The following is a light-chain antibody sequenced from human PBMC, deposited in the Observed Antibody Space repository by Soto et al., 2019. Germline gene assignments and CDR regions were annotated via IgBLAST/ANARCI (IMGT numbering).Light chain of an antibody. J-gene: IGKJ5*01. V-gene: IGKV3-20*01. CDR1: QSVSSSD. Sequence: MTQSPCTLSLSPGERAILSCRAGQSVSSSDLAWYQQKPGHAPSLRIYGSSRRATGIPERFSGSGSGTDFTLTISRLEPEDFEVYYCQQYDSSPITFGQGTRLEIK. CDR3: QQYDSSPIT. CDR2: GSS.